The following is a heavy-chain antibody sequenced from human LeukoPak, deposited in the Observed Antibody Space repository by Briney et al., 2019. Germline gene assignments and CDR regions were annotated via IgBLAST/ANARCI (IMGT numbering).Heavy chain of an antibody. Sequence: GGSLRLSCAASGFTFSSYSMNWVRQAPGKGLERVSYISSSSTIYYADSVKGRFTISRDNAKNSLYLQMNSLRAEDTAVYYCARDLTGARGYWGQGTLVTVSS. D-gene: IGHD1-14*01. V-gene: IGHV3-48*01. J-gene: IGHJ4*02. CDR3: ARDLTGARGY. CDR2: ISSSSTI. CDR1: GFTFSSYS.